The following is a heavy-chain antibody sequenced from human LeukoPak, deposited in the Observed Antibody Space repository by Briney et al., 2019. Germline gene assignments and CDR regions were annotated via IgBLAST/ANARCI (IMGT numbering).Heavy chain of an antibody. D-gene: IGHD2-15*01. J-gene: IGHJ5*02. V-gene: IGHV3-33*01. CDR1: GFTFSSYG. CDR3: ARRYCSGGSCYSFRGDWFDP. Sequence: GGSLRLSCAASGFTFSSYGMHWVRQAPGKGLEWVAVIWYDGSNKYYADSVKGRFTISRDDSKNTLYLQMNSLRAEDTAVYYCARRYCSGGSCYSFRGDWFDPWGQGTLVTVSS. CDR2: IWYDGSNK.